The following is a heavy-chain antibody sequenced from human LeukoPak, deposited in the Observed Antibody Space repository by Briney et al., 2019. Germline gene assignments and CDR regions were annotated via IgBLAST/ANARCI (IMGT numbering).Heavy chain of an antibody. CDR2: IKSKTDGGTT. J-gene: IGHJ4*02. V-gene: IGHV3-15*01. CDR3: TTVSMVRGDFDY. Sequence: PGGSLRLSCVASGFTFSNAWMSWVRQAPGKGLEWVGRIKSKTDGGTTDYAAPVKGRFTISRDDSKNTLYLQMNSLKTEDTAVYYCTTVSMVRGDFDYWGQGTLVTVSS. CDR1: GFTFSNAW. D-gene: IGHD3-10*01.